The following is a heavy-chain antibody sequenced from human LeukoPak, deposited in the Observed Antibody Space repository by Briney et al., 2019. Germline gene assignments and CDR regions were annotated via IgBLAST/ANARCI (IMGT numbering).Heavy chain of an antibody. J-gene: IGHJ4*02. CDR1: GFTFSSYG. CDR3: AKDSFRGVVITTPHFDY. CDR2: IRYDGSNK. V-gene: IGHV3-30*02. D-gene: IGHD3-22*01. Sequence: LSGGSLRLSCAASGFTFSSYGMHWVRQAPGKGLEWVAFIRYDGSNKYYADSVKGRFTISRDNSKNTLYLQMNSLRAEDTAVYYCAKDSFRGVVITTPHFDYWGQGTLVTVSS.